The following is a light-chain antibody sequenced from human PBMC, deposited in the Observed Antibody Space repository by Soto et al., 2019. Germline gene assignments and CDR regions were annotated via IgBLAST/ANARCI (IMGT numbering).Light chain of an antibody. J-gene: IGLJ2*01. CDR2: DVR. CDR3: CSYTGTWL. Sequence: QSALTQPRSVSGSPGQSVTISCTGTSSDVGLYKYVSWYQQCPGKAPKLMIFDVRKRPSGVPDRFSGSKSGNTASLTISGLQAEDEADYYCCSYTGTWLFGGGTKLTVL. V-gene: IGLV2-11*01. CDR1: SSDVGLYKY.